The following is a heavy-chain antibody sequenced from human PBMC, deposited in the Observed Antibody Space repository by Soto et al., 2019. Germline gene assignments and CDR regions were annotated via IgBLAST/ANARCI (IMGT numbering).Heavy chain of an antibody. V-gene: IGHV1-18*01. Sequence: VAAVKVSSKASGYTFTSSGLSWLRQSPAQGLAWMGWISAYNGNTNYAQKLQGRVTMTTDTSTSTAYMELRSLRSDDTAVYYWAREVAPLWCGELLSVNYGRDVWG. CDR2: ISAYNGNT. CDR3: AREVAPLWCGELLSVNYGRDV. J-gene: IGHJ6*02. D-gene: IGHD3-10*01. CDR1: GYTFTSSG.